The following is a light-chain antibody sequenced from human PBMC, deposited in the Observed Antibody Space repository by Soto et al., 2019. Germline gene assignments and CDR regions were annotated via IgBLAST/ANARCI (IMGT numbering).Light chain of an antibody. CDR3: QSYDSSNQV. V-gene: IGLV6-57*01. CDR2: EDN. Sequence: NFMLTQPHSVSESPGKTVTISCTRSSGSIASNYVQWYQQRPGSSPTTVIYEDNQRPSGVPDRFSGSIDSYSNSASLTNSGLKTEDEADYYCQSYDSSNQVFGGGTKLTVL. CDR1: SGSIASNY. J-gene: IGLJ3*02.